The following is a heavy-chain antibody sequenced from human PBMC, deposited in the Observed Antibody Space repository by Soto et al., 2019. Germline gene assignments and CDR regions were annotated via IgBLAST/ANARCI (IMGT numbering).Heavy chain of an antibody. CDR3: ARGITMIVVVMSFDI. Sequence: GGSLRLSCAASGFTFSSYAMHWVRQAPGKGLEWVAVISYDGSNKYYADSVKGRFTISRDNSKNTLYLQMNSLRAEDTAVYYCARGITMIVVVMSFDIWGQGTMVTVSS. CDR2: ISYDGSNK. V-gene: IGHV3-30-3*01. D-gene: IGHD3-22*01. CDR1: GFTFSSYA. J-gene: IGHJ3*02.